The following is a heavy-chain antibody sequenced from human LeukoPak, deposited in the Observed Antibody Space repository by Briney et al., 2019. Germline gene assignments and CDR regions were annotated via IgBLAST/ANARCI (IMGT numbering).Heavy chain of an antibody. D-gene: IGHD1-26*01. CDR3: GAAYSGSSPFDY. CDR1: GFTFSTYT. V-gene: IGHV3-21*01. Sequence: GGSLRLSCTASGFTFSTYTMNWVRQAPGKGLEWVSSISSSSYYIYYADSVKGRFTISRDDAKNSLFLQMNSLRAEDTAVYYCGAAYSGSSPFDYWGQGTLVTVSS. CDR2: ISSSSYYI. J-gene: IGHJ4*02.